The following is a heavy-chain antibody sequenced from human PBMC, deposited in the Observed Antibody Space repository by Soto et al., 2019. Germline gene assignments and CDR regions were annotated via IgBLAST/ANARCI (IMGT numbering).Heavy chain of an antibody. Sequence: EVQLVESGGGLVKPGRSLRLSCTASGFTFGDYAMSWFRQAPGKGLEWVGFIRSKAYGGTTEYAASVKGRFTISRDDSKSIAYLQMNSLKTEDTAVYYCTRDQSCSGGSCVDYGMDVWGQGTTVTVSS. V-gene: IGHV3-49*05. CDR3: TRDQSCSGGSCVDYGMDV. J-gene: IGHJ6*02. CDR2: IRSKAYGGTT. D-gene: IGHD2-15*01. CDR1: GFTFGDYA.